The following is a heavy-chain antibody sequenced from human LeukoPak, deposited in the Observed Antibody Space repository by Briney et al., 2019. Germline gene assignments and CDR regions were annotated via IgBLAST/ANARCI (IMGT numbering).Heavy chain of an antibody. V-gene: IGHV3-66*01. J-gene: IGHJ3*02. D-gene: IGHD2-2*01. CDR3: ARDCSSTSCSRSDAFDI. CDR2: IYSGGST. CDR1: GFTVSSNY. Sequence: GGSLRLSCAASGFTVSSNYMSWVRQAPGKGLEWVSVIYSGGSTYYADSVKGRFTISRDNSKNTLYLQMNSLRAEDTAVYYCARDCSSTSCSRSDAFDIWGQWTMVTVSS.